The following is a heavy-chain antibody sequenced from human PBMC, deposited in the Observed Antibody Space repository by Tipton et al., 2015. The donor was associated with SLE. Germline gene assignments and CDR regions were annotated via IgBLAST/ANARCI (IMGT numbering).Heavy chain of an antibody. D-gene: IGHD5-24*01. V-gene: IGHV3-21*04. J-gene: IGHJ2*01. CDR2: ISSSSSYI. CDR1: GFTFSSYS. Sequence: SLRLSCAASGFTFSSYSMNWVRQAPGKGLEWVSSISSSSSYIYYADSVKGRFTISRDNAKNSLYLQMNSLRAEDTAVYYCARDRWLDLGWFDLWGRGTLVTVSS. CDR3: ARDRWLDLGWFDL.